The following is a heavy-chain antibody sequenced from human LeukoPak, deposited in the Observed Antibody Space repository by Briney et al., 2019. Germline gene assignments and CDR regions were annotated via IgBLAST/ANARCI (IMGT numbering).Heavy chain of an antibody. V-gene: IGHV3-23*01. CDR3: AKDRGNYYDTPRFDP. CDR1: GFTFGSYA. CDR2: ISGSGSST. J-gene: IGHJ5*02. Sequence: GGSLRLSCVASGFTFGSYAMSWVRQDPGKGLEWVSSISGSGSSTSYADSVKGRLTISRDNSKNTVYLQMNSLRAEDTAVYYCAKDRGNYYDTPRFDPWGQGTLVTVSS. D-gene: IGHD3-22*01.